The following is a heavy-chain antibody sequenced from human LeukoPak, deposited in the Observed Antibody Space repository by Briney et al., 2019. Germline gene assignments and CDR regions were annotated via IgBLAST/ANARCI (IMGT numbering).Heavy chain of an antibody. Sequence: PSETLSLTCTVSGGSISSGNYHWAWIRQPPGKGLECIGSIHHTGKTYYNSSLESRVTISVDMSRNQFSLQLSSVTAADTAVYYCTRVRQGSQSEYWGQGTLVTVSS. CDR3: TRVRQGSQSEY. V-gene: IGHV4-39*07. CDR2: IHHTGKT. J-gene: IGHJ4*02. CDR1: GGSISSGNYH.